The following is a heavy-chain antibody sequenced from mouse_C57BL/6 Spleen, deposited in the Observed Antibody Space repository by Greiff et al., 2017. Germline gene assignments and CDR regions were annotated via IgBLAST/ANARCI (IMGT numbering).Heavy chain of an antibody. D-gene: IGHD2-3*01. CDR3: AKSPKKSMMVTLDY. CDR1: GYTFTSYW. CDR2: IDPSDSYT. Sequence: QVQLQQPGAELVKPGASVKLSCKASGYTFTSYWMQWVKQRPGQGLEWIGEIDPSDSYTNLNQKLKGKGTLTVDTSISTAYMQLSSLTSEDAAVYYCAKSPKKSMMVTLDYWGQGTTLTVSS. V-gene: IGHV1-50*01. J-gene: IGHJ2*01.